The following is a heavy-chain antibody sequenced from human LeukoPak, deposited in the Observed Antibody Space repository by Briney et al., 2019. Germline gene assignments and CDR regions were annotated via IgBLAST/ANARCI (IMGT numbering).Heavy chain of an antibody. Sequence: ASVKVSCKASGYTFTNYGISWVRQAPGQGLEWMGIINPSGGSTSYAQKFQGRVTMTRDTSTSTVYMELSRLRSDDTAVYYCAREYQLGPGPAEIVAVKWNWFDPWGQGTLVTVSS. CDR1: GYTFTNYG. J-gene: IGHJ5*02. CDR2: INPSGGST. CDR3: AREYQLGPGPAEIVAVKWNWFDP. D-gene: IGHD3-22*01. V-gene: IGHV1-46*01.